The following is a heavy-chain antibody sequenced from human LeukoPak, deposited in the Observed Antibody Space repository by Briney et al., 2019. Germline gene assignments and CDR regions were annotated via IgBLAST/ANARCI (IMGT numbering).Heavy chain of an antibody. J-gene: IGHJ4*02. CDR3: AREGDYYDSSGTPGG. CDR1: GYSISSSSHY. Sequence: PSETLSLTCTVSGYSISSSSHYWGWIRQPPGKGLEWIGSIYYSGSTYYNPSLKSRVTISVDTSKNQFSLKLSSVTAADTAVYYCAREGDYYDSSGTPGGWGQGTLVTVSS. CDR2: IYYSGST. D-gene: IGHD3-22*01. V-gene: IGHV4-39*07.